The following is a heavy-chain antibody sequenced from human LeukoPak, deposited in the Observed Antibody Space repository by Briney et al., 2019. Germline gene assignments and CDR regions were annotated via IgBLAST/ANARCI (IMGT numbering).Heavy chain of an antibody. V-gene: IGHV5-51*01. J-gene: IGHJ6*03. CDR3: ARHHCSSTSCPYYYYYYYMDV. Sequence: GESLKISCKGSGYSFTSYWIGWVRQMPGKGLEWMGIIYPGDSDTRYSPSFQGQVTISADKSISTAYLQWSSLKASDTVMYYCARHHCSSTSCPYYYYYYYMDVWGKGTTVTVSS. CDR2: IYPGDSDT. D-gene: IGHD2-2*01. CDR1: GYSFTSYW.